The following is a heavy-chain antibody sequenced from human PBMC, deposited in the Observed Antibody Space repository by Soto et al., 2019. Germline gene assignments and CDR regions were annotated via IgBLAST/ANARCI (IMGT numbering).Heavy chain of an antibody. CDR3: AKALRFTFTTGYYMDV. J-gene: IGHJ6*03. Sequence: EVQLLESGGGLVQPGGSLRLSCAASGFTVSSYAMSWVRQAPGKGLEWVSVISGSGSTYSADSVKGRFTISRDSSKNTVYLQMNRLRAADTAVYYCAKALRFTFTTGYYMDVWGRWTTVTVSS. CDR1: GFTVSSYA. D-gene: IGHD3-16*01. CDR2: ISGSGST. V-gene: IGHV3-23*01.